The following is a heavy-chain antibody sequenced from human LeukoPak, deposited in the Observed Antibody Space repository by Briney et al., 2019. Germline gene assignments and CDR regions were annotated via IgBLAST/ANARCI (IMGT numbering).Heavy chain of an antibody. CDR1: GGSFSGYY. V-gene: IGHV4-34*01. J-gene: IGHJ4*02. D-gene: IGHD3-10*01. Sequence: PSETLSLTCAVYGGSFSGYYWSWIRQPPGKGLEWIGEINRSGDTNYNPSLKSRVTISLDTSKNQFSLKLNSVTDADTAVYYCARGYGSGSYWHYWGQGALVTVSS. CDR3: ARGYGSGSYWHY. CDR2: INRSGDT.